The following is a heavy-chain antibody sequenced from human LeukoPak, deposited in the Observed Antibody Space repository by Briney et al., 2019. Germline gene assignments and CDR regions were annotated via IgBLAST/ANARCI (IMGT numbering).Heavy chain of an antibody. D-gene: IGHD6-19*01. CDR3: ARGLGSGWYYYYHGMDV. Sequence: ASVKVSCKASGYTFTSYDINWVRQATGQGLEWMGWMNPNSGNTGYAQKFQGRVTMTRNTSISTAYMELSSLRSEDTAVYYCARGLGSGWYYYYHGMDVWGQGTTVTVSS. CDR2: MNPNSGNT. V-gene: IGHV1-8*01. J-gene: IGHJ6*02. CDR1: GYTFTSYD.